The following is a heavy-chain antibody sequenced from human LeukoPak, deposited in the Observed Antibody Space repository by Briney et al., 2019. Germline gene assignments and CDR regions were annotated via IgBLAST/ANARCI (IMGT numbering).Heavy chain of an antibody. V-gene: IGHV5-51*01. J-gene: IGHJ5*01. CDR2: VYPGDSHT. D-gene: IGHD2-15*01. Sequence: GESLKISCQGSGYSFTNNWIGWVRRMPGKGLDWMAIVYPGDSHTKYNPSFQGQVTISADKSSSTAYLQWISLRASDTAIYYCVRTPTCSSGSCYPNWLDSWGQGTLVTVSS. CDR3: VRTPTCSSGSCYPNWLDS. CDR1: GYSFTNNW.